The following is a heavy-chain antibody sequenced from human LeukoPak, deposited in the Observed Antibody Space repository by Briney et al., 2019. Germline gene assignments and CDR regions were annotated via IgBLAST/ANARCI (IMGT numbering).Heavy chain of an antibody. CDR3: ARWDDGVWAFGN. J-gene: IGHJ4*02. Sequence: SETLSLTCTVSGGSIGTYYWGWVRQPPGKGLECLAYIYGSGGTNYNPSLNSRVTISLDTANNQFSLNLSSVTAADTAVYYCARWDDGVWAFGNWGPGTLVTVSA. CDR2: IYGSGGT. D-gene: IGHD4-17*01. V-gene: IGHV4-59*08. CDR1: GGSIGTYY.